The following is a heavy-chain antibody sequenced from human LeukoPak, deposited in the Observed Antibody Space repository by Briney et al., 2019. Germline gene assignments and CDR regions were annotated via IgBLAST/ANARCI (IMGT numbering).Heavy chain of an antibody. V-gene: IGHV4-34*01. CDR3: ARGPDYYGSGSYYKRKGYFDY. D-gene: IGHD3-10*01. Sequence: SETLSLTCAVYGGSFSGYYWSWIRQPPGKGLEWIGEINHSGSTNYNPSLESRVTISVDTSKNQFSLKLSSVTAADTAVYYCARGPDYYGSGSYYKRKGYFDYWGQGTLVTVSS. CDR1: GGSFSGYY. CDR2: INHSGST. J-gene: IGHJ4*02.